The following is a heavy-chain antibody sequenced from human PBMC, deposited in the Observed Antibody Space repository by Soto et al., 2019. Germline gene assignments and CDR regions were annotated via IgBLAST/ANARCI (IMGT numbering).Heavy chain of an antibody. Sequence: SETLSLTCTVSGGSISSGDYYWSWIRQPPGKGLEWIGYIYYSGSTYYNPSLKSRVTISVDTSKNQFSLKLSSVTAADTAVYYCARDNCNYLCKSDYGMDGWGQGTTVTVSS. V-gene: IGHV4-30-4*01. J-gene: IGHJ6*02. CDR1: GGSISSGDYY. CDR3: ARDNCNYLCKSDYGMDG. CDR2: IYYSGST. D-gene: IGHD1-7*01.